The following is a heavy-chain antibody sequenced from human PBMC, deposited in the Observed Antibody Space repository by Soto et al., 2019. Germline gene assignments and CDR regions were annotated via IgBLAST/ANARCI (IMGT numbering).Heavy chain of an antibody. J-gene: IGHJ6*03. V-gene: IGHV4-34*01. CDR3: ARGVKDACSGGSCYFDYYYYMDV. CDR1: GGSFSGYY. CDR2: INHSGST. Sequence: SETLSLTCAVYGGSFSGYYWSWIRQPPGKGLEWIGEINHSGSTNYNPSLKSRVTISVDTSKNQFSLKLSSVTAADTAVYYCARGVKDACSGGSCYFDYYYYMDVWGKGTTVTVSS. D-gene: IGHD2-15*01.